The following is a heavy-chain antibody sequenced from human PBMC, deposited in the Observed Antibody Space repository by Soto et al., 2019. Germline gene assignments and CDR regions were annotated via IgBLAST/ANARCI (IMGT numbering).Heavy chain of an antibody. J-gene: IGHJ4*02. V-gene: IGHV3-48*02. CDR1: GFTFSTYS. CDR2: ITGSRSAI. D-gene: IGHD4-17*01. CDR3: ASDRDYAFDH. Sequence: DVQLVESGGGLVQPGGSLRLSCAASGFTFSTYSMDWVRRAPGKGPEWLSYITGSRSAIHYADSVKGRFTISRDNAKNLLYLEMNSLREEDTAIYYCASDRDYAFDHWGQGILVTVSP.